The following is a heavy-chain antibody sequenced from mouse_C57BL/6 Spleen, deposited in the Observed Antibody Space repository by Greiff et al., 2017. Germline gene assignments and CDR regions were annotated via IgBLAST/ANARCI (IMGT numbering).Heavy chain of an antibody. Sequence: VQLQQSGPELVKPGASVKISCKASGYSFTDYNMNWVKQSHGKSLEWIGVINPNYGTTSYNQKFKGKATLTVDQSSSTAYMQLNSLTSEDSAVYYCAEGLITSGWFADWGQGTLVTVSA. CDR3: AEGLITSGWFAD. CDR1: GYSFTDYN. CDR2: INPNYGTT. D-gene: IGHD1-1*01. J-gene: IGHJ3*01. V-gene: IGHV1-39*01.